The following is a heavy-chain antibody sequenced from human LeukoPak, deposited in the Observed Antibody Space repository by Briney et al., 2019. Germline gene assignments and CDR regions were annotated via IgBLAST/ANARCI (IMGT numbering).Heavy chain of an antibody. CDR3: ARADGYSSGWCDY. V-gene: IGHV1-2*02. J-gene: IGHJ4*02. Sequence: GASVKVSCKASGYTFTGYYMHWVRQAPGQGLEWMGWINPNSGGKNYAQKFQGRVAMTRDTSISTAYMELSRLRSDDTAVYYCARADGYSSGWCDYWGQGTLVTVSS. CDR2: INPNSGGK. D-gene: IGHD6-19*01. CDR1: GYTFTGYY.